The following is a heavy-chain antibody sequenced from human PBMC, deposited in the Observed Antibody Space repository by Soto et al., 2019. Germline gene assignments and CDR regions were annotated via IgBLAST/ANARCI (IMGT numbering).Heavy chain of an antibody. CDR3: AKCIAARDYYYYYMDV. V-gene: IGHV3-21*01. CDR2: ISSSSSYI. Sequence: GGSLRLSCAASGFTFSSYSMNWVRQAPGKGLEWVSSISSSSSYIYYADSVKGRFTISRDNSKNTLYLQMNSLRAEDTAVYYCAKCIAARDYYYYYMDVWGKGTTVTVSS. J-gene: IGHJ6*03. CDR1: GFTFSSYS. D-gene: IGHD6-6*01.